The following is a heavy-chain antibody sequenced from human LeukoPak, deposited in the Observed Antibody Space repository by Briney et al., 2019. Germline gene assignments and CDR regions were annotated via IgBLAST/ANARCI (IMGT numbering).Heavy chain of an antibody. CDR2: IYYSGST. Sequence: WETLSLTCTVSGGSISSSSYYWGWIRQPPGKGLEWIGSIYYSGSTYYNPSLKSRVTISVDTSKNQFSLKLSSVTAADTAVYYCARHDTRLYDFWSGYPENYFDYWGQGTLVTVSS. D-gene: IGHD3-3*01. V-gene: IGHV4-39*01. CDR3: ARHDTRLYDFWSGYPENYFDY. J-gene: IGHJ4*02. CDR1: GGSISSSSYY.